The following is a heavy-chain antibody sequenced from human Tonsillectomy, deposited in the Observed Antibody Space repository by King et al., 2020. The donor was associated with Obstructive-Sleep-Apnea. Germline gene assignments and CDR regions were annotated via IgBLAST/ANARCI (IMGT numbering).Heavy chain of an antibody. D-gene: IGHD1-1*01. Sequence: QLPLQESGPGLVKPSETLSLTCAVSGASISTTDFYWGWVRQPPGKGLEWIGSVSYGTSTYYSPSLRSRVTISVDASKNELSLKVTSVTAADTATYFCARDPTGQDVFDVWGLGSLVSVSS. V-gene: IGHV4-39*07. CDR2: VSYGTST. J-gene: IGHJ3*01. CDR3: ARDPTGQDVFDV. CDR1: GASISTTDFY.